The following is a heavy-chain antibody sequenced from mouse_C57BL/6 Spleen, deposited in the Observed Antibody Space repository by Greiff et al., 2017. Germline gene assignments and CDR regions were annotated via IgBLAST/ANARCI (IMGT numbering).Heavy chain of an antibody. CDR2: ISYDGSN. D-gene: IGHD2-5*01. V-gene: IGHV3-6*01. J-gene: IGHJ1*03. CDR3: AGYYSNYGYFDG. CDR1: GYSITSGYY. Sequence: EVKLMASGPGLVKPSQSLSLTCSVTGYSITSGYYWNWIRQFPGNKLEWMGYISYDGSNNYNPSLQNRISITRDTSKNQFFLKLNSVTTEDTATYYCAGYYSNYGYFDGWGTGTTVTVSS.